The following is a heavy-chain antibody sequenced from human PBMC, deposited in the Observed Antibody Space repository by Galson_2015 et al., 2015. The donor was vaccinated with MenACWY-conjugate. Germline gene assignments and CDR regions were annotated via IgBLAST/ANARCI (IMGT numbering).Heavy chain of an antibody. CDR2: SYYTGTT. D-gene: IGHD5-12*01. V-gene: IGHV4-59*02. CDR1: GGSVTSYY. J-gene: IGHJ4*02. Sequence: ETLSLTCAVSGGSVTSYYWSWIRQPPGKGLEWIGYSYYTGTTKYNPSLKSRVTISVDTSKNQVSLRVTSVTAADTAVDYCASTGSSGSDYALVHWGQGALVNVAS. CDR3: ASTGSSGSDYALVH.